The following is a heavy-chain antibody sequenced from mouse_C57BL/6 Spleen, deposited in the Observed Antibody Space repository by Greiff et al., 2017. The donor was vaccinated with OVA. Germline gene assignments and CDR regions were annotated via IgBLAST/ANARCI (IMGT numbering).Heavy chain of an antibody. CDR3: ARGGSSSYWYFDV. Sequence: EVKLVESGGGLVKPGGSLKLSCAASGFTFSDYGMHWVRQAPEKGLEWVAYISSGSSTIYYADTVKSRFTISRDNAKNTLFLQMTSLRSEDTAIYYCARGGSSSYWYFDVWGTGTTVTVSS. CDR2: ISSGSSTI. J-gene: IGHJ1*03. CDR1: GFTFSDYG. V-gene: IGHV5-17*01. D-gene: IGHD1-1*01.